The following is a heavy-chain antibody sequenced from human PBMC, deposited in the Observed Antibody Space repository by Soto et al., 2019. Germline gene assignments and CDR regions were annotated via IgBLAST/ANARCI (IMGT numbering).Heavy chain of an antibody. V-gene: IGHV3-30*18. CDR1: GFTFSSYG. D-gene: IGHD3-9*01. Sequence: PGGSLRLSCAASGFTFSSYGMHWVRQAPGKGLEWVAVISYDGSNKYYADSVKGRFTISRDNSKNTLYLQMNSLRAEDTAVYYCANAEAEDFDWLLSFGDYWGQGTLVTVSS. CDR3: ANAEAEDFDWLLSFGDY. CDR2: ISYDGSNK. J-gene: IGHJ4*02.